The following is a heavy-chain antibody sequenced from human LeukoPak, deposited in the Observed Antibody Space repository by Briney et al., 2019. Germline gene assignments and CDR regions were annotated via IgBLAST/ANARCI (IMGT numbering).Heavy chain of an antibody. V-gene: IGHV4-59*01. D-gene: IGHD2-8*01. CDR2: IYYSGST. CDR3: ARYSTTALDY. CDR1: GGSISSYY. Sequence: SETLSLTCTVSGGSISSYYWSWIRQPPGKGLEWIGYIYYSGSTDYNPSLKSRVTISVDTSKNQFSLKLSSVTAADTAVYYCARYSTTALDYWGQGTLVTVSS. J-gene: IGHJ4*02.